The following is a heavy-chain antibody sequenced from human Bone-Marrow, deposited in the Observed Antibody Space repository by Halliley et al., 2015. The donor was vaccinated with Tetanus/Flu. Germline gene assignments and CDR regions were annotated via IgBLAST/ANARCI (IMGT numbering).Heavy chain of an antibody. V-gene: IGHV4-39*01. CDR3: AGRSIFGLVILGNFDY. Sequence: LRLSCTVSGGSISSSAYYWGWIRQSPGKGLEWIGSIYYSGNTYYNPSLRSRLHMSVDTSKNQFSLRLTSVTAADTAVYYCAGRSIFGLVILGNFDYWGQGTLVTVSS. J-gene: IGHJ4*02. CDR2: IYYSGNT. D-gene: IGHD3-3*01. CDR1: GGSISSSAYY.